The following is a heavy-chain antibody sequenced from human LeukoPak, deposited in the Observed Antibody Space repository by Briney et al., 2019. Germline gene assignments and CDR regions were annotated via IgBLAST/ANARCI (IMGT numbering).Heavy chain of an antibody. J-gene: IGHJ4*02. CDR3: ARRDFYDTTGYLFDY. CDR2: ITTSGSTK. D-gene: IGHD3-22*01. Sequence: GGSLRLSCAASGFTLSTYEMNWVRQAPGKGLDWVSYITTSGSTKSYADSVKGRFTISRDNAKNSLYLQMNGLRAEDTAVYYCARRDFYDTTGYLFDYWGQGTLVTVSS. V-gene: IGHV3-48*03. CDR1: GFTLSTYE.